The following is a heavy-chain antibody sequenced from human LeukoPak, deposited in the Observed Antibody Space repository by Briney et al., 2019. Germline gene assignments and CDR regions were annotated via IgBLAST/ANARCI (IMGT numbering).Heavy chain of an antibody. Sequence: GASVKASCKASGYTFTSYDINWVRKATGQGLEWMGWMNTNSGNTGYAQKFQGRVTMTRNTSISTAYMELSSLRSEDTAVYYCARGTTAVAFLDYWGQGTLATVSS. CDR1: GYTFTSYD. D-gene: IGHD6-19*01. V-gene: IGHV1-8*01. CDR2: MNTNSGNT. J-gene: IGHJ4*02. CDR3: ARGTTAVAFLDY.